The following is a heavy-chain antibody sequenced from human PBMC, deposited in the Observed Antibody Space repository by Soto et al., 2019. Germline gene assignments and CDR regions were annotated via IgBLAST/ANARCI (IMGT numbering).Heavy chain of an antibody. Sequence: QVQLVQSGAEVKKPGASVKVSCKASGYTFTSYAMHWVRQAPGQRLEWMGWINAGNGNTKYSQKFQGRVTITRDTXXXXXXXXXXXXXXXXXAVYXXXXXXXLYWYFDLWGRGTLVTVSS. CDR3: XXXXXLYWYFDL. J-gene: IGHJ2*01. CDR2: INAGNGNT. V-gene: IGHV1-3*01. CDR1: GYTFTSYA. D-gene: IGHD2-8*01.